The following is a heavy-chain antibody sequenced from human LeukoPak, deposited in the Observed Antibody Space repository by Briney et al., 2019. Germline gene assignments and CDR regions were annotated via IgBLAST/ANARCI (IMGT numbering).Heavy chain of an antibody. D-gene: IGHD1-26*01. CDR1: GFTFSSDA. CDR2: ISGSGGST. CDR3: AKDRLGAMMYFDF. J-gene: IGHJ4*02. V-gene: IGHV3-23*01. Sequence: PGGSLRLSCAASGFTFSSDAMSWVRQAPGKGLEWVSAISGSGGSTYYADSVKGRFTISRDNSKNTLYLQMNSLRVEDTAVYYCAKDRLGAMMYFDFWGQGTLVTVSS.